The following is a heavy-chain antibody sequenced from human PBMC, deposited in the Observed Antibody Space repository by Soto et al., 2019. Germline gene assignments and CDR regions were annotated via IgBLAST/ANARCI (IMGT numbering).Heavy chain of an antibody. J-gene: IGHJ4*02. Sequence: EVQLVESGGGLVQPGGSLRLSCAASGFTFSSYWMSWVRQAPGKGLEWVANIKQDGREKYYVDSLKGPFTITRDYAKKSLYLQMSSRRAEDTAVYYWARAEFYGDYRASSMDYWGEGNLVTVSS. CDR3: ARAEFYGDYRASSMDY. V-gene: IGHV3-7*01. CDR2: IKQDGREK. CDR1: GFTFSSYW. D-gene: IGHD4-17*01.